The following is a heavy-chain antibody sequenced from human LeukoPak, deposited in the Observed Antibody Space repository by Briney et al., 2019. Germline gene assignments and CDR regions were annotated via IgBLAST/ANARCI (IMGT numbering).Heavy chain of an antibody. Sequence: SETLSLTCAVYGGSFSGYYWSWIRQPPGKGLEWIGEINHSGRTNYNPSLKSRVTISVDTSKNQFSLKLSSVTAADTAVYYCARGAPVIDLWGRGTLVTVSS. J-gene: IGHJ2*01. D-gene: IGHD4-23*01. CDR2: INHSGRT. V-gene: IGHV4-34*01. CDR3: ARGAPVIDL. CDR1: GGSFSGYY.